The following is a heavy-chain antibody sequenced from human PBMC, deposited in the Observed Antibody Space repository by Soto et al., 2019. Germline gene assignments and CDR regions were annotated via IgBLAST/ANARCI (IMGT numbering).Heavy chain of an antibody. D-gene: IGHD2-15*01. Sequence: QVRLVESGGDVVQPGRSLRLSCAASGFTFSNYGMHWVRQAPGKGLEWVAGLWFAGSNKYYADSVKGRFTISRDNSKSTLYLQVNSLRADDTAVYYCARSKPLYCSGGSCYSYYYYGMDVWGQGTTVTVSS. CDR2: LWFAGSNK. CDR3: ARSKPLYCSGGSCYSYYYYGMDV. V-gene: IGHV3-33*01. CDR1: GFTFSNYG. J-gene: IGHJ6*02.